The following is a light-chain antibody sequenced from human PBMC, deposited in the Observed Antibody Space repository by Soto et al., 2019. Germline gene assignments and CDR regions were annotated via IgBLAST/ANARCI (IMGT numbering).Light chain of an antibody. CDR1: SSDVGGHDY. Sequence: QSALTQPASVSGSPGQSITISCTGTSSDVGGHDYVSWYRQHPGKAPKLMIYEVNNRPSGVSSRFSGSKSGNTASLTISGLQAEDEADYYCSSYTSSTTYVFGTGTKVTVL. J-gene: IGLJ1*01. CDR3: SSYTSSTTYV. V-gene: IGLV2-14*01. CDR2: EVN.